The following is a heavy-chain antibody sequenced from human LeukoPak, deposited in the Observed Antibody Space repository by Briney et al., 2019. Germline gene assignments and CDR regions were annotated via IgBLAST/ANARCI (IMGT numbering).Heavy chain of an antibody. CDR1: GGSFSGYY. CDR3: ARGYSNWDY. CDR2: INHSGST. Sequence: SETLSLTCAVYGGSFSGYYWSWIRQPPGKGLEWIGEINHSGSTNYNPSLKRRVTISVDTSKNQFSLKLSSVTAADTAVYYCARGYSNWDYWGQGTLVTVSS. V-gene: IGHV4-34*01. J-gene: IGHJ4*02. D-gene: IGHD4-11*01.